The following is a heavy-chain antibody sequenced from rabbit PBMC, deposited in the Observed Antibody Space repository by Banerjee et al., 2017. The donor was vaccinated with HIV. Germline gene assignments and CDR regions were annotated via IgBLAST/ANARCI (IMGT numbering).Heavy chain of an antibody. J-gene: IGHJ4*01. V-gene: IGHV1S45*01. D-gene: IGHD1-1*01. CDR2: VNTGDGTT. CDR1: GFSFSSSYW. Sequence: QEQLEESGGDLVKPEGSLTLTCTASGFSFSSSYWICWVRQAPGKGLEWIGCVNTGDGTTYYANWVNGRFTISRASSTTVTLQMTSLTAADTATYFCARRGSGYFDLWGQGTLVTVS. CDR3: ARRGSGYFDL.